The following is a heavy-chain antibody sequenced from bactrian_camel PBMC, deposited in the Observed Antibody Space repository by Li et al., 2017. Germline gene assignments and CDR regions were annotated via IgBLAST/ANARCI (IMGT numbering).Heavy chain of an antibody. CDR1: VGALGTYY. J-gene: IGHJ4*01. CDR2: ISTTGSTT. CDR3: AADRVPCTYCDADGCYNSQTGEYEF. D-gene: IGHD1*01. V-gene: IGHV3-3*01. Sequence: HVQLVESGGGSVQAGGSLRPSCEASVGALGTYYLGWFRQVPESERDAVAVISTTGSTTYYTDSVKGRFTISRDNAKNILYLQMNNLKPEDTAMYYCAADRVPCTYCDADGCYNSQTGEYEFWGQGTQVTVS.